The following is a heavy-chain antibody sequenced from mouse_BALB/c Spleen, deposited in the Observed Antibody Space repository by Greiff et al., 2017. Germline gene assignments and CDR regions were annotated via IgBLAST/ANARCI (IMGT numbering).Heavy chain of an antibody. Sequence: QVQLKESGPELVKPGASVRISCKASGYTFTSYYIHWVKQRPGQGPEWIGWIYPGNVNTKYNEKFKGKATLTADKSSSTAYMQLSSLTSEDSAVYFCARGGLTGPWFAYWGQGTLVTVSA. D-gene: IGHD4-1*01. CDR3: ARGGLTGPWFAY. J-gene: IGHJ3*01. V-gene: IGHV1S56*01. CDR2: IYPGNVNT. CDR1: GYTFTSYY.